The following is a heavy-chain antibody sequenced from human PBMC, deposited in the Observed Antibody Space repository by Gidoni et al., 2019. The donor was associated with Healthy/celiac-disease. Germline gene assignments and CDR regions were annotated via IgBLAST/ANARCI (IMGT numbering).Heavy chain of an antibody. CDR1: GFSLSTSGVG. J-gene: IGHJ4*02. Sequence: QITLKESGPTLVKPTQTLTLTCTFSGFSLSTSGVGVGWIRQPPGKALEWLALIYWNDDKRYSPSLKSRLTITKDTSKNQVVPTMTNMDPVDTATYYCAHISGGWDLTPFDYWGQGTLVTVSS. CDR2: IYWNDDK. D-gene: IGHD6-19*01. V-gene: IGHV2-5*01. CDR3: AHISGGWDLTPFDY.